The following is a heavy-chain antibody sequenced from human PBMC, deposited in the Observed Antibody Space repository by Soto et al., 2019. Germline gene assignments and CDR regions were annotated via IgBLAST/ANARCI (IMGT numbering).Heavy chain of an antibody. J-gene: IGHJ4*02. Sequence: ASVKVSCKVSGYTLTELSMHWVRQAPGKGLEWMGGFDPEDGETIYAQKFQGRVTMTEDTSTDTAYMELSSLRSEDTAVYYCATGKDTVTTTPRRYFDYWGQGTLVTVSS. V-gene: IGHV1-24*01. CDR2: FDPEDGET. CDR3: ATGKDTVTTTPRRYFDY. D-gene: IGHD4-17*01. CDR1: GYTLTELS.